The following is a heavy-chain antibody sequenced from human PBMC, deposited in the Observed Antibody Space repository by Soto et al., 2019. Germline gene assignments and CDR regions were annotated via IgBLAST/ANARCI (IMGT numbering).Heavy chain of an antibody. CDR3: ARHPQSQLLFARVDY. CDR1: GFTFSSYA. D-gene: IGHD2-2*01. Sequence: GGSLRLSCAASGFTFSSYAMHWVRQAPGKGLEWVAVISYDGSNKYYADSVKGRFTISRDNSKNTLYLQMNSLRAEDTAVYYCARHPQSQLLFARVDYWGQGTLVTVSS. CDR2: ISYDGSNK. V-gene: IGHV3-30-3*01. J-gene: IGHJ4*02.